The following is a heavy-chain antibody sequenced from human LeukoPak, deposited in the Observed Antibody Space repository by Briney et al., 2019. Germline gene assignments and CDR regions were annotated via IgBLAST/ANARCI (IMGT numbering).Heavy chain of an antibody. J-gene: IGHJ4*02. CDR3: ARHRRNYYGSGGSPYDF. V-gene: IGHV4-59*08. CDR2: ISDSGSD. Sequence: PSEILSLTCTISGASMSNYYWSCISQPPGKRPEWMAYISDSGSDIYNPSLKSRVAISVDTSKNQFLLKVTSVTAADTAVYFCARHRRNYYGSGGSPYDFWGQGIQVTVSS. CDR1: GASMSNYY. D-gene: IGHD3-10*01.